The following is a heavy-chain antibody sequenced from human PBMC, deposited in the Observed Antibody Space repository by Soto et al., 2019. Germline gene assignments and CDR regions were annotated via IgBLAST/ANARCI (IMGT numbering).Heavy chain of an antibody. Sequence: SVKVSCKASGGTFSSYAISWVRQAPGQGLEWMGGIIPIFGTANYAQKFQGRVTITADESTSTAYMELGSLRSEDTAVYYCARAQSAMGDNWFDPWGQGTLVTVSS. V-gene: IGHV1-69*13. CDR3: ARAQSAMGDNWFDP. CDR1: GGTFSSYA. D-gene: IGHD5-18*01. CDR2: IIPIFGTA. J-gene: IGHJ5*02.